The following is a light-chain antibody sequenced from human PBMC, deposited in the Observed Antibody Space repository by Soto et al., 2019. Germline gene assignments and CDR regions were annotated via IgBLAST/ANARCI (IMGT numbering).Light chain of an antibody. CDR2: GAS. V-gene: IGKV3-15*01. CDR3: QQYENWPRT. CDR1: QSVSSK. J-gene: IGKJ1*01. Sequence: IVMTQSPANVSVSPGEGATLSCRASQSVSSKLAWYQQKPGQAPRLLIYGASSRATGIPARFSGSGSGTEFTFTISSLQSEDLAVYYCQQYENWPRTFGQGTKVDI.